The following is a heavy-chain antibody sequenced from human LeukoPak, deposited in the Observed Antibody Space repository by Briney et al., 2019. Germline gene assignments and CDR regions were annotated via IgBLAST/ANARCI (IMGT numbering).Heavy chain of an antibody. CDR3: AKDLQQLAFDY. V-gene: IGHV3-33*06. D-gene: IGHD6-13*01. Sequence: PGRSLRLSCAASGFTFSSYGMHWVRQAPGKGLEWVAVIWYDGSNKYYADSVKGRFTISRDNSKNTLYLQMNSLRAEDTAVYYCAKDLQQLAFDYWGQGTLVTVSS. CDR2: IWYDGSNK. CDR1: GFTFSSYG. J-gene: IGHJ4*02.